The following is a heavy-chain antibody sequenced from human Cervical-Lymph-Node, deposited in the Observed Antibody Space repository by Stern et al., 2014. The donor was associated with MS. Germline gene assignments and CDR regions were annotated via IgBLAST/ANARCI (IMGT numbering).Heavy chain of an antibody. D-gene: IGHD5-12*01. V-gene: IGHV5-51*03. CDR2: IYPGNFDT. CDR1: GYSFTNSW. J-gene: IGHJ3*02. CDR3: ARLASYTGYDYDAFDM. Sequence: VQLVQSGADVKKPGESLKISCKASGYSFTNSWIGWGRQMPGKGLEWMGIIYPGNFDTRYSPSFQGQVTISADRSISTAYLQWSSLKASDTAMYYCARLASYTGYDYDAFDMWGQGTRVTVSS.